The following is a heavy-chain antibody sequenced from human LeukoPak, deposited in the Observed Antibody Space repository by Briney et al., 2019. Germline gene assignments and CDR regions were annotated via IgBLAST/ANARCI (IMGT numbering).Heavy chain of an antibody. J-gene: IGHJ5*01. Sequence: SSVQVSCKASGYTLTSYDINWVRQAPGQGLEWMGWMNPESGNRDYAQKFQGRATITRNSSISTHYMELSSLRYEDTAVYHCPSPHGGCYLQNWMDLWGQGTLVTVSS. D-gene: IGHD1-26*01. CDR3: PSPHGGCYLQNWMDL. CDR2: MNPESGNR. CDR1: GYTLTSYD. V-gene: IGHV1-8*01.